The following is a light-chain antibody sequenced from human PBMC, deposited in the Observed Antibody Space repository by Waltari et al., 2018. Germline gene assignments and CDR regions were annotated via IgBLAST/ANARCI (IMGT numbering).Light chain of an antibody. J-gene: IGKJ4*01. V-gene: IGKV3-15*01. CDR2: DSS. CDR1: QSVRNK. Sequence: EIVMTQSPATLSVSPGERATLSCRASQSVRNKLAWYQQKPGQAPRLLIYDSSSRATGIPVRFSGSGSGTEFTLTISSLQSEGFAFYYCQQYSNWPPGITFGGGTKVEIK. CDR3: QQYSNWPPGIT.